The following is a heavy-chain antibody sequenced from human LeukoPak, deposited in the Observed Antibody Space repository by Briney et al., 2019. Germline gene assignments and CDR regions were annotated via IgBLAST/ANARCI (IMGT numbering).Heavy chain of an antibody. V-gene: IGHV3-23*01. J-gene: IGHJ3*02. CDR2: IRGSGDRT. D-gene: IGHD1-1*01. Sequence: GGSLRLSCAASGLTISSSGMSWVRKAPGKGLEWFSAIRGSGDRTHYADSVRGRFTISRDTPKDTLYLQMNSLRADDTAVYYCARDGFNDRSGDNDGFDMWGQGTMVTVSS. CDR1: GLTISSSG. CDR3: ARDGFNDRSGDNDGFDM.